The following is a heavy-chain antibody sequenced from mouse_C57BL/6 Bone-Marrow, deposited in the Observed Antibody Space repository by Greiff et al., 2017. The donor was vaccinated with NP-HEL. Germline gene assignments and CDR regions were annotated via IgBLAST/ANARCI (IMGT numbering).Heavy chain of an antibody. CDR3: LTGPLYYVYY. D-gene: IGHD4-1*01. CDR2: IDPETGGT. J-gene: IGHJ2*01. V-gene: IGHV1-15*01. CDR1: GYTFTDYE. Sequence: VQLQQSGAELVRPGASVTLSCKASGYTFTDYEMHWVKQTPVHGLEWIGAIDPETGGTAYNQKFKGKAILTADKSSSKAYMELRILTSEDSAVYHSLTGPLYYVYYWCQGTTLTVSS.